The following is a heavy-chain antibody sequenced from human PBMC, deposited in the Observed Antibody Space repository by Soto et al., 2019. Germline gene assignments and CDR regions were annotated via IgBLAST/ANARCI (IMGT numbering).Heavy chain of an antibody. CDR2: LSWDRSTV. CDR1: GFTFRRNN. Sequence: GGSLRLSCAASGFTFRRNNMNWVRQAPGKGLEWVAGLSWDRSTVAYADSVQGRFTISRDHAKNSVDLLMDSLRPDDTALYFCAVSSPDIVVLPSSIYFTSWGPGTQVTVSS. D-gene: IGHD2-15*01. V-gene: IGHV3-9*01. CDR3: AVSSPDIVVLPSSIYFTS. J-gene: IGHJ4*02.